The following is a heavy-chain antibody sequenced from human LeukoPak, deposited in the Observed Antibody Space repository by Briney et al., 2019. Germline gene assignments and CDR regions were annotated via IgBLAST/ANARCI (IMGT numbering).Heavy chain of an antibody. V-gene: IGHV1-2*02. D-gene: IGHD3-22*01. CDR2: INPNSGGT. Sequence: ASVKVSCKASGYTFTGYYMHWVRQAPGQGLECMGWINPNSGGTNYAQKFQGRVTMTRDTSISTAYMELSRLRSDDTAVYYCARGQEWYYYDSSGPDYWGQGTLVTVSS. J-gene: IGHJ4*02. CDR1: GYTFTGYY. CDR3: ARGQEWYYYDSSGPDY.